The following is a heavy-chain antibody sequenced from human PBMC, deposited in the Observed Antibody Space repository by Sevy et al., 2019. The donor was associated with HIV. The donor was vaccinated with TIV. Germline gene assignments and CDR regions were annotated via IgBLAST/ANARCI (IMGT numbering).Heavy chain of an antibody. CDR3: ARTEWELLPFDY. Sequence: GGSLRLSCAASGFTFSSYAMLWVRQAPGKGLEWVAVISYDGSNKYYADSVKGRFTISRDNSKNTLYLQMNSLRAEDTAVYYCARTEWELLPFDYWGQGTLVTVSS. CDR2: ISYDGSNK. D-gene: IGHD1-26*01. V-gene: IGHV3-30-3*01. CDR1: GFTFSSYA. J-gene: IGHJ4*02.